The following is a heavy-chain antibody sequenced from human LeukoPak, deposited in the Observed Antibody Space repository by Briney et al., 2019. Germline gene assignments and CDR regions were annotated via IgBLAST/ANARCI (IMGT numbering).Heavy chain of an antibody. Sequence: ASVKVSCKASGYTFTSYGIRGVRQAPGQGLEWMGWISAYNGNTNYVQKLQGRVTMTTDTSTSTANMELRSLRSDDTAVYYCARDHPIAAAGDAFDIWGQGTMVTVSS. J-gene: IGHJ3*02. V-gene: IGHV1-18*01. D-gene: IGHD6-13*01. CDR2: ISAYNGNT. CDR3: ARDHPIAAAGDAFDI. CDR1: GYTFTSYG.